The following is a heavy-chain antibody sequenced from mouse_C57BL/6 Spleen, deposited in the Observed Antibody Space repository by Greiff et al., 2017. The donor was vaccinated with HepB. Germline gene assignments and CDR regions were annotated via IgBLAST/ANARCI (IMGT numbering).Heavy chain of an antibody. CDR1: GYTFTDYY. CDR2: IYPGSGNT. J-gene: IGHJ2*01. V-gene: IGHV1-76*01. CDR3: ARGGLHYFDY. D-gene: IGHD3-3*01. Sequence: VQLQQSGAELVRPGASVKLSCKASGYTFTDYYINWVKQRPGQGLEWIARIYPGSGNTYYNEKFKGKATLTADKSSSTAYMQLSSLTSEDSAVYCCARGGLHYFDYWGQGTTLTVSS.